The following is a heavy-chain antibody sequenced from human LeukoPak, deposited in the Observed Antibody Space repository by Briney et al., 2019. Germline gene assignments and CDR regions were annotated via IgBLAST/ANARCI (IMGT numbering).Heavy chain of an antibody. CDR2: LTGSGGNT. J-gene: IGHJ6*03. CDR1: GFTFSSYA. CDR3: VKFRGIQHYNYHMDV. Sequence: GGSLRLSCAASGFTFSSYAMSWVRQAPGKGLEWVSGLTGSGGNTYYADSVKGRLTISGDNSKNTLSLQMNSLRAEDAAVYYCVKFRGIQHYNYHMDVWGKGTTVTVSS. D-gene: IGHD3-10*01. V-gene: IGHV3-23*01.